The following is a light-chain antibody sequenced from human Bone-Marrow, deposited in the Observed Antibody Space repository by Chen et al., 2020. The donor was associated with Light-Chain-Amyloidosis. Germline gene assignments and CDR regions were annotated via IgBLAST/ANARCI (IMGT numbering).Light chain of an antibody. CDR3: AAWDGSLSGYV. CDR1: SSNIGINS. V-gene: IGLV1-47*01. Sequence: QSVLTQPPSASGTPGQRVTIPCSGASSNIGINSVYWYQHFPGAAPNPLIHRNNQRPSGVPVRFSASKSGTSAVLAISGLRSEDEADYYCAAWDGSLSGYVFGTGTKVIV. J-gene: IGLJ1*01. CDR2: RNN.